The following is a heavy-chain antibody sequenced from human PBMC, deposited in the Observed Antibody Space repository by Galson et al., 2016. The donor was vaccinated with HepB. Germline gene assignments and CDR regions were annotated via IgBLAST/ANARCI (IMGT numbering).Heavy chain of an antibody. Sequence: SLRLSCAGSGFNFSNYAMSWVRQAPGQALEWVSGISGSGDSTYSSLSVKGRFTSSRDNSKNTLYLQMNSLRDEDTAVYYCAKGGLVYYEVPIPDVFNIWGQGTMVTVSS. CDR3: AKGGLVYYEVPIPDVFNI. J-gene: IGHJ3*02. CDR2: ISGSGDST. CDR1: GFNFSNYA. V-gene: IGHV3-23*01. D-gene: IGHD3-16*01.